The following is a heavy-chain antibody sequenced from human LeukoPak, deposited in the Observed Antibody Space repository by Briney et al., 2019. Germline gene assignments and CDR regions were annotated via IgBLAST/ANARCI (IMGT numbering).Heavy chain of an antibody. CDR1: GYTFTDYD. CDR3: ARSRGGGGISFDY. J-gene: IGHJ4*02. D-gene: IGHD2-15*01. Sequence: ASVKVSCKASGYTFTDYDINWVRQATGQGPEWLGWMNPNSGNTGYVQKFQGRVTMTRDTSIRTAYMELSSLRSEDTAVYCCARSRGGGGISFDYWGQGTLVTVSS. CDR2: MNPNSGNT. V-gene: IGHV1-8*01.